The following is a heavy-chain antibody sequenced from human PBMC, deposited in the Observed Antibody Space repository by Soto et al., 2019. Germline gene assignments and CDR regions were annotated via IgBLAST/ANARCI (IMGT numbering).Heavy chain of an antibody. J-gene: IGHJ6*02. V-gene: IGHV2-26*01. CDR3: ARIWYSSGWYFHYGMDV. CDR1: GFSLSSTGMG. Sequence: SGPTLVNPTETVTLTCTVSGFSLSSTGMGVSWIRQPPGKALEWLAHIFSNDEKSYSIFLKNRVTISKDTSQSQVVLTMTNMDPVDTATYYCARIWYSSGWYFHYGMDVWGQGTTVTVSS. D-gene: IGHD6-19*01. CDR2: IFSNDEK.